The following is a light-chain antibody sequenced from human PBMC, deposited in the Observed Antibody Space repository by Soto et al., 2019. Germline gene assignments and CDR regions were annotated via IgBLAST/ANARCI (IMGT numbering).Light chain of an antibody. CDR2: DDS. CDR1: NTGSKS. Sequence: SYELTQPPSVSVAPGQTARLTCGGNNTGSKSVHWYQQKPGQAPVLVVYDDSDRPSGIPERFSGSNSGNTATLTISRVEAGEEADYDWQVWDSSSDHPGVFGTGTKLTVL. V-gene: IGLV3-21*02. CDR3: QVWDSSSDHPGV. J-gene: IGLJ1*01.